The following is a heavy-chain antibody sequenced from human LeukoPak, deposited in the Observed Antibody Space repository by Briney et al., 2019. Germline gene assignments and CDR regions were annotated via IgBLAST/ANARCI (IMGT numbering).Heavy chain of an antibody. CDR3: ARDTVTSDY. J-gene: IGHJ4*02. CDR2: IYSGGST. D-gene: IGHD4-17*01. V-gene: IGHV3-66*01. Sequence: GGSLRLSCAPSGFTVSSNYMSWVRQAPGKGLEWVSVIYSGGSTYYAYSVKGRFTISRDNSKNTLYLQMNSLRAEDTAVYYCARDTVTSDYWGQGTLVTVSS. CDR1: GFTVSSNY.